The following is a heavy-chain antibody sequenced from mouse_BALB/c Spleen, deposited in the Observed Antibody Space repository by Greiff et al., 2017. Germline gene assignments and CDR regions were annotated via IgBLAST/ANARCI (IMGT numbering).Heavy chain of an antibody. V-gene: IGHV5-17*02. Sequence: EVKLMESGGGLVKPGGSRKLSCAASGFTFSSFGMHWVRQAPEKGLEWVAYISSGSSTIYYADTVKGRFTISRDNPKNTLFLQMTSLRSEDTAMYYCARSGRDAMDYWGQGTSVTVSS. CDR3: ARSGRDAMDY. CDR2: ISSGSSTI. CDR1: GFTFSSFG. J-gene: IGHJ4*01. D-gene: IGHD3-1*01.